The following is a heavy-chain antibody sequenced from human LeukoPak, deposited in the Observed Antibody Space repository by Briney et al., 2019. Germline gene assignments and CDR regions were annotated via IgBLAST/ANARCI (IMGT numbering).Heavy chain of an antibody. CDR1: GYSFPSYW. J-gene: IGHJ4*02. CDR2: IYPGDSDI. V-gene: IGHV5-51*01. CDR3: ARPCTGSYFGGGY. Sequence: GESLKISCKGSGYSFPSYWIGWVRQMPGKGLEWMGVIYPGDSDIRYSPSFQGQVTISADKSISTAYLQWSSLKASDTAMYYCARPCTGSYFGGGYWGQGTLVTVSS. D-gene: IGHD1-26*01.